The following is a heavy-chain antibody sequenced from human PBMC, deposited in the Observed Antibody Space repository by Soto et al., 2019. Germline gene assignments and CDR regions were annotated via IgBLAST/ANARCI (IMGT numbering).Heavy chain of an antibody. V-gene: IGHV1-69*08. CDR2: IIPILGIA. D-gene: IGHD2-2*02. CDR1: GGTFSSYT. Sequence: QVQLVQSGAEVKKPGSSVKVSCKASGGTFSSYTISWVRQSPGQGLEWMGRIIPILGIANYAQKFQGRVTITADKSTSTAYMALSSLRSEDTAVYYCARDETDTATAIPGDYWGQGTLVTVSS. CDR3: ARDETDTATAIPGDY. J-gene: IGHJ4*02.